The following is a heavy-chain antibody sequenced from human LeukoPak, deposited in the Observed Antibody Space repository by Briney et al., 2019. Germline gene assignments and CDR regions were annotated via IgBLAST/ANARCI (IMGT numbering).Heavy chain of an antibody. Sequence: GGSLRLSCAASGFTFSSYGMHWVRQAPGKGLEWVAFIREDGSNKYYADSVKGRFTISRDNSKNTLYLQMNSLRAEDTAVYYCAKDKEYCSGGSCYGGRFDPWGQGTLVTVSS. CDR3: AKDKEYCSGGSCYGGRFDP. CDR2: IREDGSNK. CDR1: GFTFSSYG. J-gene: IGHJ5*02. V-gene: IGHV3-30*02. D-gene: IGHD2-15*01.